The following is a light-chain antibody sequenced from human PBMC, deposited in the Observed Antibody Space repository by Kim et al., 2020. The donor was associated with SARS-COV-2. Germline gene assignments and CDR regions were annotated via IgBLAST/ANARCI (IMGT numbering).Light chain of an antibody. V-gene: IGKV3-11*01. CDR2: DAS. J-gene: IGKJ1*01. Sequence: PPGERATLSCRASQSLSSFLAWYQQKPGQAPRLLIYDASNRATGIPARFSGSGSGTDFTLTISSLEPEDFAVYYCQQRTNWPPWTFGQGTKVDIK. CDR3: QQRTNWPPWT. CDR1: QSLSSF.